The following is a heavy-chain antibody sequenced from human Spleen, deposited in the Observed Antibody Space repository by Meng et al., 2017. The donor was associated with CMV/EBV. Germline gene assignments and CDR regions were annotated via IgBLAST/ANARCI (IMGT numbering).Heavy chain of an antibody. CDR3: AKDLGDTANYYYYGMDV. Sequence: GGSLRLSCAASGFTFSSYGMHWVRQAPGKGLEWVAFIRYDGSNKYYADSVKGRFTISRDNSKNTLYLQMNSLRAEDTAVYYCAKDLGDTANYYYYGMDVWGQGTTVTVSS. J-gene: IGHJ6*02. CDR2: IRYDGSNK. D-gene: IGHD3-16*01. V-gene: IGHV3-30*02. CDR1: GFTFSSYG.